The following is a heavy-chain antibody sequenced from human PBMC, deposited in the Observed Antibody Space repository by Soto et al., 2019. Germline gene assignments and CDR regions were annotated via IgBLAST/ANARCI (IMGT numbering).Heavy chain of an antibody. CDR1: GNVCSKYA. J-gene: IGHJ4*02. Sequence: QVQLVQSGAEVKKPGASVKVSCKTPGNVCSKYAISWVRQAPGQGLEWMGWINGNTGSTNYAQKFRGRVTMTTDTSTGMVYMELSSLRSDDTAIYYCGRDGDLWDQRYLDYWGQGTLVSV. V-gene: IGHV1-18*01. D-gene: IGHD1-26*01. CDR2: INGNTGST. CDR3: GRDGDLWDQRYLDY.